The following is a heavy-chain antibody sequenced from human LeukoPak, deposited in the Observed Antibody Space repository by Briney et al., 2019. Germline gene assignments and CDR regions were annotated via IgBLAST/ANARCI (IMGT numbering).Heavy chain of an antibody. Sequence: GASVKVSCKASGGTFSSYAISWLRQAPGQGLEWMGRIIPIFGTKNYAQKFQGRVTITTDESTSTAYMELSSLRSEDTAVYYCARNRGGFCDSSGYYYFDYWGQGTLVTVSS. CDR1: GGTFSSYA. CDR3: ARNRGGFCDSSGYYYFDY. V-gene: IGHV1-69*05. J-gene: IGHJ4*02. CDR2: IIPIFGTK. D-gene: IGHD3-22*01.